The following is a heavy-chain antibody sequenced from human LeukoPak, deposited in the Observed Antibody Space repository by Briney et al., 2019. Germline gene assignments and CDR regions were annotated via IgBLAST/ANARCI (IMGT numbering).Heavy chain of an antibody. CDR2: ISYDGSNK. V-gene: IGHV3-30*04. CDR1: GFTFSSYA. CDR3: ARVRLVVVFDY. Sequence: GGSLRLSCAASGFTFSSYAMHWVRQAPGKGLEWVAVISYDGSNKHYADSVKGRFTISRDNSKNTLYLQMNSRRAEDTAVYYCARVRLVVVFDYWGQGTLVTVSS. J-gene: IGHJ4*02. D-gene: IGHD3-22*01.